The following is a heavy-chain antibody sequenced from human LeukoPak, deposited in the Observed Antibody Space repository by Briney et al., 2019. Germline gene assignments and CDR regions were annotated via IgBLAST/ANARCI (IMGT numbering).Heavy chain of an antibody. J-gene: IGHJ5*02. CDR1: GFSFDDYG. CDR3: TRGQDARGPNGPNWFDP. Sequence: AGSLILSCIASGFSFDDYGMHWVRQTPGKRLEWVSGINWDGESTGYADSVKGRFTISRDNAQNSLLLQMNSLRAEDTALYYFTRGQDARGPNGPNWFDPRGQGTLVTVSS. CDR2: INWDGEST. V-gene: IGHV3-20*04. D-gene: IGHD2-8*01.